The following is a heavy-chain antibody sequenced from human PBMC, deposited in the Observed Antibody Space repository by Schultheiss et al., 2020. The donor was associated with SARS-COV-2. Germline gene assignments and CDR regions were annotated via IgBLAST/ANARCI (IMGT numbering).Heavy chain of an antibody. CDR2: ISGSGGST. J-gene: IGHJ5*02. CDR1: GFTFSSDA. CDR3: ARCSRVSCLLTGGFDP. Sequence: GGSLRLSCVASGFTFSSDALHWARQAPDKGLEWVSAISGSGGSTYYADSVKGRFTISRDNVNNFLHLQMDGLRSEDTAVYYCARCSRVSCLLTGGFDPWGQGTVVTVSS. V-gene: IGHV3-23*01. D-gene: IGHD2-15*01.